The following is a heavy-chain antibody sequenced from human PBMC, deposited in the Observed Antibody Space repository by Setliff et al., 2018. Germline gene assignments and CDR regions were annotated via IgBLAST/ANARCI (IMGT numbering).Heavy chain of an antibody. Sequence: GGSLRLSCAASGFTFTSYAMRWVRQAPGKGLEWVSSISGSGGSTYYSDSVKGRFTISRDNSNNALYLQMNSLRAEDTAIYYCAKGGYSGSHYFDYWGQGTLVTVSS. D-gene: IGHD1-26*01. V-gene: IGHV3-23*01. CDR2: ISGSGGST. CDR3: AKGGYSGSHYFDY. J-gene: IGHJ4*02. CDR1: GFTFTSYA.